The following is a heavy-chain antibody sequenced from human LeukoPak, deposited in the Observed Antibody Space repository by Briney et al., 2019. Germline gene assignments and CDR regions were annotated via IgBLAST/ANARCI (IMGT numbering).Heavy chain of an antibody. CDR1: GFTFSSYG. CDR2: ISGSGGST. D-gene: IGHD2-2*01. CDR3: ARDGGYCSSTSCYDAYFDY. J-gene: IGHJ4*02. Sequence: PGGSLRLSCAASGFTFSSYGMSWVRQAPGKGLEWVSAISGSGGSTYYADSVKGRFTISRDNSKNTLYLQMNSLRAEDTAVYYCARDGGYCSSTSCYDAYFDYWGQGTLVTVSS. V-gene: IGHV3-23*01.